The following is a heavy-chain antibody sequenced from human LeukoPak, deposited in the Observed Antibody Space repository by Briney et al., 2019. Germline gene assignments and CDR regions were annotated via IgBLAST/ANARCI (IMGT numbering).Heavy chain of an antibody. CDR3: AHSLHSGDDFDY. CDR1: GFSLSTSGVG. V-gene: IGHV2-5*02. Sequence: KEPGPTLVQPTQTLTLTCTFSGFSLSTSGVGVGWIRQPPGKALEWLVLIYWDDDKRYSRSLKSRLNITKDTSKNQVVLTMTNMDHVDTATYYCAHSLHSGDDFDYWGQGTLVTV. D-gene: IGHD5-12*01. CDR2: IYWDDDK. J-gene: IGHJ4*02.